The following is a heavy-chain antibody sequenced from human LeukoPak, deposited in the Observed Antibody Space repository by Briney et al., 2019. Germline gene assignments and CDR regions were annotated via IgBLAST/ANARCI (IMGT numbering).Heavy chain of an antibody. CDR3: ARVVYNYGWDYHYVMDV. V-gene: IGHV3-23*01. CDR1: GFTFSSYA. J-gene: IGHJ6*02. CDR2: ISGSGGST. Sequence: HPGGSLRLSCAASGFTFSSYAMSWVRQAPGKGLEWVSAISGSGGSTYYADSVKGRFTISRDNSKNTLYLQMNSLRAEDTAVYYCARVVYNYGWDYHYVMDVWGQGTTVTVSS. D-gene: IGHD5-18*01.